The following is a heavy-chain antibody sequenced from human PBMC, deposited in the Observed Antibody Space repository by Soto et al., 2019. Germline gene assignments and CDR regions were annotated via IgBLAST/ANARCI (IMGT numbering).Heavy chain of an antibody. J-gene: IGHJ3*02. D-gene: IGHD6-13*01. CDR2: INRDGSTI. V-gene: IGHV3-74*01. Sequence: EVQLVESGGGLAQPGGSLRLSCAASGFTLSSHWMHWVRQAPGKGLVWVSRINRDGSTINYDDSVRGRYTISRDNAKNTLSLQMNCLRAEDTAVYYCARVADCTYSSNGNGRAAFDMWGQGTRVTVSS. CDR1: GFTLSSHW. CDR3: ARVADCTYSSNGNGRAAFDM.